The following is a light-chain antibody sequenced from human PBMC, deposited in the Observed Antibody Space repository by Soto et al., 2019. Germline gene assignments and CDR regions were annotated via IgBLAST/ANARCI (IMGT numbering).Light chain of an antibody. CDR1: QSVSSSY. CDR2: GAS. J-gene: IGKJ3*01. Sequence: EIVLTQSPGTLSLSPGERATLSCRASQSVSSSYLAWYQQKPGQAPRLLIYGASSRATGIPARFSGSGSGTDFTLTISSLEPEDFAVYYCQQRTNSEITFGPGTKVDI. V-gene: IGKV3D-20*02. CDR3: QQRTNSEIT.